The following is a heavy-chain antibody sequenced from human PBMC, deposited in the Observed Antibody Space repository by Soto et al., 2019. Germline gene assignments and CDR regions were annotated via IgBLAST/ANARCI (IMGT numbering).Heavy chain of an antibody. CDR1: GYSFTSYG. J-gene: IGHJ5*02. CDR2: ISGFNGNT. Sequence: QVQLVQSGAEVKKPGASVKVSCKASGYSFTSYGIVWVRQAPGQGLEWMGWISGFNGNTNYAQKVQGRVTMTTDTSTSTAYMELRSLRSDDTAVYYCAREGGTATLHAWFDPWGQGTLVSVSS. D-gene: IGHD4-4*01. V-gene: IGHV1-18*01. CDR3: AREGGTATLHAWFDP.